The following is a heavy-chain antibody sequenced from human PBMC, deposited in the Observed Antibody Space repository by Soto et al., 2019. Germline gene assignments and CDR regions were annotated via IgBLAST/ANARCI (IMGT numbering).Heavy chain of an antibody. V-gene: IGHV3-48*02. CDR3: ARVPLGVVVVLYYFDY. Sequence: GGSLRLSCAASGFTFSSYSMNWVRQAPGKGLEWVSYISSSSSTIYYADSVKGRFTISRDNAKNSLYLQMNSLRDEDTAVYYCARVPLGVVVVLYYFDYWGQGTLVTVSS. D-gene: IGHD3-22*01. J-gene: IGHJ4*02. CDR1: GFTFSSYS. CDR2: ISSSSSTI.